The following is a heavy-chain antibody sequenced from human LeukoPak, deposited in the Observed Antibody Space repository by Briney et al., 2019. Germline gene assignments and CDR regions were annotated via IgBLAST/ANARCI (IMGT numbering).Heavy chain of an antibody. V-gene: IGHV4-39*07. CDR2: IYHGGTT. D-gene: IGHD3-22*01. CDR1: GGSISSSSYY. J-gene: IGHJ4*02. CDR3: ARGDRGGYSDGSPYYPLDS. Sequence: PSETLSLTCTVSGGSISSSSYYWGWVCQPPGKGLEWIGIIYHGGTTYYNPSLKSRVTISVDTSTSQFSLRLTSVTAADTAVFYCARGDRGGYSDGSPYYPLDSWGQGTLVIVSS.